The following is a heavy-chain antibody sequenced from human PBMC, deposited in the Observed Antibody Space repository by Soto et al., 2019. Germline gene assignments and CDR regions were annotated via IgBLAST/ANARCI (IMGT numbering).Heavy chain of an antibody. J-gene: IGHJ3*02. CDR3: AGNDFWSGYQNAFDI. CDR1: GGSISSYY. V-gene: IGHV4-59*01. D-gene: IGHD3-3*01. CDR2: IYYSGST. Sequence: NPSETLSLTCTVSGGSISSYYWSWIRQPPGKGLEWIGYIYYSGSTNYNPSLKSRVTISVDTSKNQFSLKLNSVTAADTAVYYCAGNDFWSGYQNAFDIWGQGTMVTVSS.